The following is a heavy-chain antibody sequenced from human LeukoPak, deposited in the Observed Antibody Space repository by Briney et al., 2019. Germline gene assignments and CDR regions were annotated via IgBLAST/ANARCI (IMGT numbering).Heavy chain of an antibody. J-gene: IGHJ4*02. D-gene: IGHD4-23*01. CDR2: MKEDGGEV. Sequence: GGSLRLSCAGSGFPFSNYWMAWVRQAPGKGLEWVANMKEDGGEVNYVDSVKGRFTISRDNAKNSLDLQMNSLRVDDTAVYYCVRDRGYSTFDYWGQGTLVIVSS. V-gene: IGHV3-7*01. CDR1: GFPFSNYW. CDR3: VRDRGYSTFDY.